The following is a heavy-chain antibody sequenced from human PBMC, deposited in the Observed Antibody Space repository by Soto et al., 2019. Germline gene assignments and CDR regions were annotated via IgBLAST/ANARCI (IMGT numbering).Heavy chain of an antibody. V-gene: IGHV1-69*13. Sequence: SVQVSCKASGGTFSNHAVSWVRQAPGQGPEWMGGIIPLSGTTNYVQKFQGRVTITADESMTTAYMELSSLRYEDTAVYFCARGPDRSGFYLFDCWGQGTLVTVSS. J-gene: IGHJ4*02. D-gene: IGHD3-22*01. CDR1: GGTFSNHA. CDR2: IIPLSGTT. CDR3: ARGPDRSGFYLFDC.